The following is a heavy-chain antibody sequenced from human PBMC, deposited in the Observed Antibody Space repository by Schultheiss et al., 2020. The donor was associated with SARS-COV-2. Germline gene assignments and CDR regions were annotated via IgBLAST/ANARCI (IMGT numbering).Heavy chain of an antibody. V-gene: IGHV3-48*04. CDR1: GFTFSSYS. Sequence: GGSLRLSCAASGFTFSSYSMNWVRQAPGKGLEWVSYISSSSSTIYYADSVKGRFTISRDNAKNSLYLQMNSLRAEDTAVYYCARDGYYDSSGYPNYWGQVTLVTVSS. CDR3: ARDGYYDSSGYPNY. CDR2: ISSSSSTI. D-gene: IGHD3-22*01. J-gene: IGHJ4*02.